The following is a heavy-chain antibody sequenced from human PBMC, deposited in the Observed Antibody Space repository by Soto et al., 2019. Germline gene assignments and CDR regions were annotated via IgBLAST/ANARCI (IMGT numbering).Heavy chain of an antibody. D-gene: IGHD3-10*01. CDR2: ISAYNGNA. CDR1: GYTFTSYG. Sequence: ASVKVSCKASGYTFTSYGISWVRQAPGQGLEWMGWISAYNGNANYAQKLQGRVTMTTDTSTSTAYMELRSLRSGDTAVYYCARKISYYYGSGTYYNIDYWGQGTLVTVSS. J-gene: IGHJ4*02. CDR3: ARKISYYYGSGTYYNIDY. V-gene: IGHV1-18*01.